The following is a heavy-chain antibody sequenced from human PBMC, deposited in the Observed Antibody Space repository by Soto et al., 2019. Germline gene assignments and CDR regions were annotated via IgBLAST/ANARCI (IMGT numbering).Heavy chain of an antibody. J-gene: IGHJ4*02. D-gene: IGHD4-17*01. Sequence: QVQLQESGPGLVKPSQTLSLTCTVSGGSISTGGYYWTWIRQHPGKGLEWIGYIYYSGSTYYNPSITSRVTRTVDTSTNQFSLKLSTVGAADTAVYCCARGLSVTRFDNWGQGTLVTVSS. CDR2: IYYSGST. V-gene: IGHV4-31*03. CDR3: ARGLSVTRFDN. CDR1: GGSISTGGYY.